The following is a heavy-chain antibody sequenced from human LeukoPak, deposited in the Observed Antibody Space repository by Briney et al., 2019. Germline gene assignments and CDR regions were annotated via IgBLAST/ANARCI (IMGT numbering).Heavy chain of an antibody. D-gene: IGHD6-6*01. CDR1: GGSFSSSDW. V-gene: IGHV4-4*02. CDR2: IYHSGSI. CDR3: ARDDPSYSSSPWFDY. J-gene: IGHJ4*02. Sequence: SGTLSLTCAVSGGSFSSSDWWSWVRQPPGKELEWIGEIYHSGSINYNPSLKSRVSISGDKSKNQLSLKLYSVTAADTAVYYCARDDPSYSSSPWFDYWGQGTLVTVSS.